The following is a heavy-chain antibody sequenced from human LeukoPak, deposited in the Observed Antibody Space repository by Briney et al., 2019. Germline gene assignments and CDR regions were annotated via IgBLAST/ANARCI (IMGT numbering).Heavy chain of an antibody. CDR3: AKGGYCSGGTCYIRGFDP. D-gene: IGHD2-15*01. J-gene: IGHJ5*02. CDR1: GGTFSNYA. CDR2: IIPSFGTA. Sequence: GASVKVSCKASGGTFSNYAISWMRQAPGQGPEWMGRIIPSFGTANYAQKFEGRVNITADESTNIAYMELRSLRSEDAAVYYCAKGGYCSGGTCYIRGFDPWGQGTLVTVSS. V-gene: IGHV1-69*15.